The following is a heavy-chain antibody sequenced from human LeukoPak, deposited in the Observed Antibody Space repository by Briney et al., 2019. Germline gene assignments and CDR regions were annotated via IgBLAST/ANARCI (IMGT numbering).Heavy chain of an antibody. CDR2: IYYSGST. D-gene: IGHD6-13*01. Sequence: SETLSLTCTVSGGAISSCYWSWIRQPPGKGLEWIGYIYYSGSTNYNPSLKSRVTISVDTSKNQFSLKLSSVTAADTAVYYCARVGPHSRDAFDIWGQGTMVTVSS. V-gene: IGHV4-59*01. CDR1: GGAISSCY. J-gene: IGHJ3*02. CDR3: ARVGPHSRDAFDI.